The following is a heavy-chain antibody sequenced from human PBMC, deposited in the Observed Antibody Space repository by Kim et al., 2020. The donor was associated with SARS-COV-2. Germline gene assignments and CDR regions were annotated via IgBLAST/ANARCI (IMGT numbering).Heavy chain of an antibody. J-gene: IGHJ3*02. Sequence: SETLSLTCTVSGGSISSYYWSWIRQRPGKGLEWIGYIYYSGSTNYNPSLKSRVTISVDTSKNQFSLKLSSVTAADTAVYYCARVYYYAFDIWGQGTMVTVSS. D-gene: IGHD3-10*01. CDR2: IYYSGST. V-gene: IGHV4-59*01. CDR1: GGSISSYY. CDR3: ARVYYYAFDI.